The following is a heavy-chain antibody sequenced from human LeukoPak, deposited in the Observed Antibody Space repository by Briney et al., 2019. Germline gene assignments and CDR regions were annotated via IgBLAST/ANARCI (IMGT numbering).Heavy chain of an antibody. Sequence: ASVKVSCKASGGTFSSYAISWVRQAPGQGLEWMGRIIPILGIANYAQKFQGRVTITADKSTSTAYMELSSLRSEDTAVYYCARFIVGARNYGMDVWGQGTTVTVSS. CDR1: GGTFSSYA. J-gene: IGHJ6*02. D-gene: IGHD1-26*01. CDR2: IIPILGIA. V-gene: IGHV1-69*04. CDR3: ARFIVGARNYGMDV.